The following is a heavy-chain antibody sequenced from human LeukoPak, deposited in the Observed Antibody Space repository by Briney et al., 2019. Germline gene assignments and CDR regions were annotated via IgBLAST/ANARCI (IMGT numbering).Heavy chain of an antibody. V-gene: IGHV4-38-2*02. Sequence: SETLSLTCIVSGYSIDSGYFWGWTRQPPGTGLEWIGNIHHSGTTYYNPSLKSRVTISVDTYKNQFSLNLSSVTAADTAFYYCARDLGSGWSPGYWGQGTLVTVSS. J-gene: IGHJ4*02. CDR3: ARDLGSGWSPGY. CDR2: IHHSGTT. D-gene: IGHD6-19*01. CDR1: GYSIDSGYF.